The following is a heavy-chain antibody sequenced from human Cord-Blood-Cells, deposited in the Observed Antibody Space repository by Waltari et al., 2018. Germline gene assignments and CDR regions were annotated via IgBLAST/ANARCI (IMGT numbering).Heavy chain of an antibody. D-gene: IGHD1-26*01. J-gene: IGHJ6*02. CDR1: GGSFSGYY. V-gene: IGHV4-34*01. CDR2: INHSGST. Sequence: QVQLQQWGAGLLKPSETLSLTCAVYGGSFSGYYWSWIRQPPGKGLEGIGEINHSGSTNYNPSLKSRVTISVDTSKNQFSLKLSSVTAADTAVYYCARGYSGSYYYYYYGMDVWGQGTTVTVSS. CDR3: ARGYSGSYYYYYYGMDV.